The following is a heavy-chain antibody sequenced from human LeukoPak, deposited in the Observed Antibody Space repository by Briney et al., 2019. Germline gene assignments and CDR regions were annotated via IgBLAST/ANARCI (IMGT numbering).Heavy chain of an antibody. CDR1: GFTFSSYA. D-gene: IGHD6-19*01. CDR2: ISGGGGST. V-gene: IGHV3-23*01. J-gene: IGHJ4*02. Sequence: PGGSLRLSCAASGFTFSSYAMNWVRQAPGKGLEWVSAISGGGGSTYYADSVKGRFTISRDNSKNTLYLQMNSLRAEDTAVYYCAKDGYSSGWSYDYWGQGTLVTVSS. CDR3: AKDGYSSGWSYDY.